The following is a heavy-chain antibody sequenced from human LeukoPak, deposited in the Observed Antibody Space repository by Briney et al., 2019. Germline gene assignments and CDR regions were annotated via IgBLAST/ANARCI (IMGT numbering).Heavy chain of an antibody. CDR3: ARDFSYCSGGSCYPNYFDP. CDR2: IHPNSGGT. J-gene: IGHJ5*02. CDR1: GYTFTGYY. V-gene: IGHV1-2*02. D-gene: IGHD2-15*01. Sequence: ASVKVSCKASGYTFTGYYMHWVRQAPGQGLEWMGWIHPNSGGTNYAQKFQGRVTMTIDTSISTAYMEMSRLTSDDTAVYYCARDFSYCSGGSCYPNYFDPWGQGTLVTVSS.